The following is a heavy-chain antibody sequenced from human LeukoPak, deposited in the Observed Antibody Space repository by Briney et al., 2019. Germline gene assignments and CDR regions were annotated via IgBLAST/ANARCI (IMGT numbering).Heavy chain of an antibody. CDR3: ARDICSGIGCYPRAPFDY. J-gene: IGHJ4*02. CDR2: MNSDGSNT. V-gene: IGHV3-74*01. CDR1: GFTVSSNY. Sequence: PGGSLRLSCAASGFTVSSNYMSWVRQAPGEGLVWVSRMNSDGSNTNYADSVKGRFTISRDNAKNTLYLQMNSLRADDTAVYYCARDICSGIGCYPRAPFDYWGQGTLVTVSS. D-gene: IGHD2-15*01.